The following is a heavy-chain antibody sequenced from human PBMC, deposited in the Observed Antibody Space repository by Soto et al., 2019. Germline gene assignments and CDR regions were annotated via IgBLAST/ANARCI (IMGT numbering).Heavy chain of an antibody. D-gene: IGHD1-1*01. CDR1: GFTFSSYA. V-gene: IGHV3-23*01. CDR2: ISGSGGST. Sequence: EVQLLESGGGLVQPGGSLRLSCAASGFTFSSYAMSWVRQAPGKGLEWVSAISGSGGSTYYADSVKGRFTIPRDNSRNTLYLQMNSQGAADTANYYRAKYDWSGVLGDAFDIWGQGKMVTVSS. CDR3: AKYDWSGVLGDAFDI. J-gene: IGHJ3*02.